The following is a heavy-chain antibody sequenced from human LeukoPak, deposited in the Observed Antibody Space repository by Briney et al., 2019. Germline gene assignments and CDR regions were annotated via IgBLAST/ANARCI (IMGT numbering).Heavy chain of an antibody. CDR2: ISSSGSTI. D-gene: IGHD3-10*01. V-gene: IGHV3-48*03. Sequence: GGSVRLSCADSGFTFSSYEMNWVRQAPGKGLEWVSYISSSGSTIYYADSVKGRFTISRDNAKNSLYLQMNSLRAEDTAVYYCARAGRVGCYYGSGTFSWFDPWGQGTLVTVSS. J-gene: IGHJ5*02. CDR1: GFTFSSYE. CDR3: ARAGRVGCYYGSGTFSWFDP.